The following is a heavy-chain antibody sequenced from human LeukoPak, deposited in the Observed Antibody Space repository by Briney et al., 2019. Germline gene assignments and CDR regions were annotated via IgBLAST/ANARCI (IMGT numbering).Heavy chain of an antibody. Sequence: SETLSLTCTVSGGSISSGGYYWSWIRQPPGKGLEWIGYIYHSGSTYYNPSLKSRVTISVDRSKNQFSLKLSSVTAADTAVYYCASNIAARGDAFDIWGQGTMVTVSS. CDR2: IYHSGST. D-gene: IGHD6-6*01. CDR3: ASNIAARGDAFDI. CDR1: GGSISSGGYY. J-gene: IGHJ3*02. V-gene: IGHV4-30-2*01.